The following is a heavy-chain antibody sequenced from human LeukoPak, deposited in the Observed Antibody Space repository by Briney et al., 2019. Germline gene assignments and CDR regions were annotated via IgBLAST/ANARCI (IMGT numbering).Heavy chain of an antibody. Sequence: GASVKVSCKVSGYTLTELSMHWVRQAPGKGLEWMGGFDPEDGETIYAQKFQGRVTMTEDTSTDTAYMELSSLRSEDTAVYYCAKASVWTMVRVVSYFDEWGQGIQVTVSS. V-gene: IGHV1-24*01. J-gene: IGHJ4*02. CDR1: GYTLTELS. D-gene: IGHD3-10*01. CDR3: AKASVWTMVRVVSYFDE. CDR2: FDPEDGET.